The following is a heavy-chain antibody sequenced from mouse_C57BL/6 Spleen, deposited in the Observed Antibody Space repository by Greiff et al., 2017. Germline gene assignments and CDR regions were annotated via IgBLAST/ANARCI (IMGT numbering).Heavy chain of an antibody. J-gene: IGHJ4*01. CDR3: ARKGGSPVYYAMDY. V-gene: IGHV2-2*01. CDR1: GFSLTSYG. Sequence: VQLVESGPGLVQPSQSLSITCTVSGFSLTSYGVHWVRQSPGKGLEWLGVIWRGGSTAYNAAFISRLSISKDNSKSQVFFKMNSLQADDTAIYYCARKGGSPVYYAMDYWGQGTSVTVSS. CDR2: IWRGGST.